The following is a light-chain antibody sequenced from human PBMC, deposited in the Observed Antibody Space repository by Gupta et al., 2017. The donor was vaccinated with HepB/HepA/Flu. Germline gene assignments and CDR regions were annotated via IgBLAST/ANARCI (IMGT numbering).Light chain of an antibody. J-gene: IGKJ1*01. V-gene: IGKV4-1*01. CDR3: QQYYTTPPT. CDR1: QSILYSSNNKNY. CDR2: WAS. Sequence: DIVMTQSPDSLAVSLGARATINCKSSQSILYSSNNKNYLAWYQQKPGQPPKLLIYWASTRESGVPDRFSGSGSGTEFTLTISSLQAEDVAVYYCQQYYTTPPTFGQGTKVEIK.